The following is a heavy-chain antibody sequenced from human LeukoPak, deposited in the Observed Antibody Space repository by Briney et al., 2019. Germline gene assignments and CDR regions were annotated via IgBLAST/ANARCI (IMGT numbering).Heavy chain of an antibody. V-gene: IGHV3-23*01. J-gene: IGHJ4*02. CDR1: GFTFSSYA. CDR3: AKKGNSWSSFDY. Sequence: PGGSLRLSCAASGFTFSSYAMSWVRQAPGKGLEWVSDMSSSGGSTYYADSVKGRFTISRDNSKNMLYLQMSSLRAEDTAVYYCAKKGNSWSSFDYWGQGTLVTVSS. D-gene: IGHD6-13*01. CDR2: MSSSGGST.